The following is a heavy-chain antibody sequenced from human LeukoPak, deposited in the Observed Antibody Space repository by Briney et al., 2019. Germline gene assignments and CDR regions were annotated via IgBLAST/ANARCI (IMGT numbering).Heavy chain of an antibody. CDR2: IIPIFGTA. Sequence: GSSVKVSCKASGGTFSSYAISWVRQAPGQGLEWVGGIIPIFGTANYAQKFQGRVTITADESTSTAYMELSSLRSEDTAVYYCARAVVPAARPPYYYYYMDVWGKGTTVTVSS. CDR1: GGTFSSYA. J-gene: IGHJ6*03. CDR3: ARAVVPAARPPYYYYYMDV. V-gene: IGHV1-69*01. D-gene: IGHD6-6*01.